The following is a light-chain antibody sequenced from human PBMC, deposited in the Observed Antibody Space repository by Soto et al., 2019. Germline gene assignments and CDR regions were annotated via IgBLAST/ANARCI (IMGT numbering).Light chain of an antibody. CDR1: SSDVGGYNY. Sequence: QSVLTQPASVSGSPGQSITISCTGTSSDVGGYNYVSWYQQHPGKAPKLMIYEVSNRPSGVSNRFSGSKSGNTASLTISGLQAEDEAYYYCSSYTSSSTLYFFGTGTKLTVL. V-gene: IGLV2-14*01. CDR3: SSYTSSSTLYF. J-gene: IGLJ1*01. CDR2: EVS.